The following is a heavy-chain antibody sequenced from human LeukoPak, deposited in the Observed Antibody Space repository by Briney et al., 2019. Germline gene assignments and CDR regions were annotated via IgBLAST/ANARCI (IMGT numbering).Heavy chain of an antibody. CDR1: GFTFSSYW. V-gene: IGHV3-74*01. CDR3: ATEVG. J-gene: IGHJ4*02. Sequence: PGGSLRLSCAASGFTFSSYWMHWVRQAPGTGPVWVSLINGDGSNTNYADSVKGRFTISRDNARNTLHLQMNSLRAEDTAVYYCATEVGWGQGTRITVSS. CDR2: INGDGSNT.